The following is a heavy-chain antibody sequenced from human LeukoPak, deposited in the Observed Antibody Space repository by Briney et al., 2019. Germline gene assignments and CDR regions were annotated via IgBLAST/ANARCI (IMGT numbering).Heavy chain of an antibody. D-gene: IGHD3-16*01. CDR1: GITFTDYA. CDR3: ATGFGSLRDY. J-gene: IGHJ4*02. V-gene: IGHV3-30-3*01. CDR2: VSYDGSAK. Sequence: GGSLRLSCTVSGITFTDYAMHWVRQAPGKGLEWVAVVSYDGSAKQYADFVKGRYTLARDNSKNTPYLQMNSLRGEDTAVFYCATGFGSLRDYWGQGTLVTVSS.